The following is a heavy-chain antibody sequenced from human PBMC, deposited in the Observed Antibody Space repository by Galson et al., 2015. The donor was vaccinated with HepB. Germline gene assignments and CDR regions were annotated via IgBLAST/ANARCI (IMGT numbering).Heavy chain of an antibody. V-gene: IGHV1-2*02. D-gene: IGHD4-11*01. J-gene: IGHJ4*02. CDR2: INPNSAGT. Sequence: SVKVSCKASGYTFTGYYMHWVRQAPGQGLEWMGWINPNSAGTNYAQKFQGRVTMTRDTSISTAYMELSRLRSDDTAVYYCASGSDYSGNFDYWGQGTLVTVSS. CDR1: GYTFTGYY. CDR3: ASGSDYSGNFDY.